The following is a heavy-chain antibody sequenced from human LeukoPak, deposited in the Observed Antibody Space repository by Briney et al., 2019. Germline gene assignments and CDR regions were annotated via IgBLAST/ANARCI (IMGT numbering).Heavy chain of an antibody. J-gene: IGHJ6*03. D-gene: IGHD2-2*01. CDR3: ARPLVVVPAWDKRYSMDV. CDR2: IYYSAST. CDR1: GGSISSGDYY. Sequence: SQTLSLTCTVSGGSISSGDYYWSWIRQPPGKGLEWIGYIYYSASTYYNPSLKSRVTISVDTSKTQFSTKLSSVTAAATAVSYCARPLVVVPAWDKRYSMDVWGKGPTVTVSS. V-gene: IGHV4-30-4*08.